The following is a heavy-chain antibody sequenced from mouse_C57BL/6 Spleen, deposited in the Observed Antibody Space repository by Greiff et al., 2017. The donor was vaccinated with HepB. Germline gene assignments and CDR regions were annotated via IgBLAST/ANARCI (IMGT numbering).Heavy chain of an antibody. J-gene: IGHJ2*01. CDR1: GYTFTSYW. D-gene: IGHD1-1*01. CDR2: INPSKGGT. Sequence: VQLQQPGTELVKPGASVKLSCKASGYTFTSYWMHWVKQRPGQGLEWIGNINPSKGGTNYNEKFKSKATLTVDKSSSTSYMQLSSLTSEDSAVYYCAVYGSSYVFDYWGQGTTLTVSS. CDR3: AVYGSSYVFDY. V-gene: IGHV1-53*01.